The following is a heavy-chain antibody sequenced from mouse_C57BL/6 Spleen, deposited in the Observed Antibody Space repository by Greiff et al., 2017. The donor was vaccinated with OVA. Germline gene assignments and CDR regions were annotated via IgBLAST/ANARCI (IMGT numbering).Heavy chain of an antibody. CDR2: ISYDGSN. CDR1: GYSITSGYY. D-gene: IGHD2-12*01. V-gene: IGHV3-6*01. J-gene: IGHJ2*01. CDR3: ARGGDYYIDFDY. Sequence: DVHLVESGPGLVKPSQSLSLTCSVTGYSITSGYYWNWIRQFPGNKLEWMGYISYDGSNNYNPSLKNRISITRDTSKNQFFLKLNSVTTEDTATYYCARGGDYYIDFDYWGQGTTLTVSS.